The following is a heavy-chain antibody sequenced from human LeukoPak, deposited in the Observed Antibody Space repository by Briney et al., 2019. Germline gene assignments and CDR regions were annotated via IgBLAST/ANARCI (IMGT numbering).Heavy chain of an antibody. V-gene: IGHV4-34*01. CDR2: INHSGST. CDR1: GGSFGGYY. J-gene: IGHJ4*02. CDR3: ARARILITFGGVIVPFDY. D-gene: IGHD3-16*02. Sequence: SETLSLTCAVDGGSFGGYYWGWIRQPPGKGLEWIGEINHSGSTNYNPSRKSRVTISVDKSKNQFSLKLSSVTAADTAVYSCARARILITFGGVIVPFDYWGQGTLVTVSS.